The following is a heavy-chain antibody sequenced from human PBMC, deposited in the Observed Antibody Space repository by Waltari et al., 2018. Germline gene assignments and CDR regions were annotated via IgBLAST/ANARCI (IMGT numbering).Heavy chain of an antibody. CDR1: GFTFSSFW. CDR2: ISGDGAGT. D-gene: IGHD5-18*01. V-gene: IGHV3-74*01. CDR3: ARASISRDTGNTFDS. Sequence: EVHLVESGGGLVRPGGSLRLSCAASGFTFSSFWMPWVRQAPGKGPQWVARISGDGAGTHYADSVRGRFTISRDNANNMVYLQMNSLSDDDMATYFCARASISRDTGNTFDSWGQGNLVTVSS. J-gene: IGHJ4*02.